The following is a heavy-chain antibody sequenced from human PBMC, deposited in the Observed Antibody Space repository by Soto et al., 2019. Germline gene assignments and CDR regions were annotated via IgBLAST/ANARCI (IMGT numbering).Heavy chain of an antibody. V-gene: IGHV1-8*02. J-gene: IGHJ5*02. CDR1: GFTFTTND. D-gene: IGHD1-1*01. CDR3: AREVVEVTSIRLAP. Sequence: QVQLVQSGAEMKTPGASVKVSCKARGFTFTTNDIHWVRQAPGQRLEWMGWMNVNTDSTDSAEDFEGRLTMTWNTSISTAYMELTDLTSEDTVVYYCAREVVEVTSIRLAPWGQGTHLTVSS. CDR2: MNVNTDST.